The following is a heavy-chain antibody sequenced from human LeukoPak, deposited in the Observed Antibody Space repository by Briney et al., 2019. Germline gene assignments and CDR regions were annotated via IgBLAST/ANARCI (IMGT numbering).Heavy chain of an antibody. Sequence: GGSLRLSWAASGFTFSSYWMHWVRQAPGKGLVWVSRINSDGSSTSYADSVKGRFTISRDNAKNTLYLQMNSLRAEDTAVYYCARGLLWFGELFDYWGQGTLVTVSS. CDR1: GFTFSSYW. D-gene: IGHD3-10*01. V-gene: IGHV3-74*01. CDR3: ARGLLWFGELFDY. J-gene: IGHJ4*02. CDR2: INSDGSST.